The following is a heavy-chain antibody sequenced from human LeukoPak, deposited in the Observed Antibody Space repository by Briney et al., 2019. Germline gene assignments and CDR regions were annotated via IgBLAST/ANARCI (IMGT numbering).Heavy chain of an antibody. CDR1: GGPFRGFF. V-gene: IGHV4-34*10. J-gene: IGHJ4*02. CDR2: ISHSGSS. Sequence: SETLSLTCAVYGGPFRGFFWSWIRQAPGKGLEWIGEISHSGSSNYNASLKSRVSMSVDTSKNQFSLKLSSVTAADTAVFYCARENSGSYREFDYWGQGTLVTVSS. CDR3: ARENSGSYREFDY. D-gene: IGHD1-26*01.